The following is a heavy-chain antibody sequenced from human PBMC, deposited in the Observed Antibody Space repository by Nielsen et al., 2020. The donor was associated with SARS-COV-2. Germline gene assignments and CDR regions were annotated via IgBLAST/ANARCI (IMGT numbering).Heavy chain of an antibody. CDR2: ISYDGSNK. CDR3: AKGRTPDLRRDAFDI. J-gene: IGHJ3*02. Sequence: GESLKISCAASGFTFSSYGMHWVRQAPGKGLEWVAVISYDGSNKYYADSVKGRFTISRDNSKNTLYLQMNSLRAEDTAVYYCAKGRTPDLRRDAFDIWGQGTMVTVSS. CDR1: GFTFSSYG. D-gene: IGHD4-23*01. V-gene: IGHV3-30*18.